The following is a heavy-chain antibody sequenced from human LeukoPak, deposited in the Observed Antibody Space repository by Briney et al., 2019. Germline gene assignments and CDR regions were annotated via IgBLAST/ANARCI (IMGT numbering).Heavy chain of an antibody. CDR3: ARVVFRGYFDY. J-gene: IGHJ4*02. CDR2: ISSSGSTI. Sequence: LSLTCTVSGGSVSSGSYYWSWVRQAPGKGLEWVSYISSSGSTIYYADSVKGRFTISRDNAKNSLYLQMNSLRAEDTAVYYCARVVFRGYFDYWGQGTLVTVSS. CDR1: GGSVSSGSYY. V-gene: IGHV3-48*03. D-gene: IGHD3-3*01.